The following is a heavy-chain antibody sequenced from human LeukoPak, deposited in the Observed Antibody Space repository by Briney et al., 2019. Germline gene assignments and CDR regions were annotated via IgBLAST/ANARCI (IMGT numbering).Heavy chain of an antibody. V-gene: IGHV3-23*01. CDR2: ISGSGGST. CDR3: ARGGRTLIDYGDYV. J-gene: IGHJ4*02. Sequence: PGGSLRLSCAASGITFSSYAMSWVRQAPGKGLEWVSAISGSGGSTYYADSVKGRFTISRDNSKNTLYLQMNGLRAEDTAVYYCARGGRTLIDYGDYVWGQGTLVTVSS. D-gene: IGHD4-17*01. CDR1: GITFSSYA.